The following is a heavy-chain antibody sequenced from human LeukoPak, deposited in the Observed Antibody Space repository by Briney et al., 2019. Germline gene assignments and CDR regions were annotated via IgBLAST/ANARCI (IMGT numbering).Heavy chain of an antibody. CDR2: IYSGGST. J-gene: IGHJ4*02. Sequence: GGSLRVSCAASGFTVSSNYMSWVRQAPGKGLEWVSVIYSGGSTYYADSVKGRFTISRDNSKNTLYLQMNSLRAEDTAVYYCARSRYGTTWSSSWEFDYWGQGTLVTVSS. CDR1: GFTVSSNY. D-gene: IGHD6-13*01. V-gene: IGHV3-66*01. CDR3: ARSRYGTTWSSSWEFDY.